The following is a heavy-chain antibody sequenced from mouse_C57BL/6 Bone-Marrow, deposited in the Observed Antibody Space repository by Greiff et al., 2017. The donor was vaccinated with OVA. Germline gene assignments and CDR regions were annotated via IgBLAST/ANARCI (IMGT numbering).Heavy chain of an antibody. CDR1: GFTFSDYY. Sequence: DVQLVESGGGLVQPGGSLKLSCAASGFTFSDYYMYWVRQTPEKRLEWVAYISNGGGSTYYPDTVKGRFTISRDNAKNTLYLQMSRLKSEDTAMYYCARHYDYDGVFDYWGQGTTLTVSS. J-gene: IGHJ2*01. D-gene: IGHD2-4*01. CDR3: ARHYDYDGVFDY. V-gene: IGHV5-12*01. CDR2: ISNGGGST.